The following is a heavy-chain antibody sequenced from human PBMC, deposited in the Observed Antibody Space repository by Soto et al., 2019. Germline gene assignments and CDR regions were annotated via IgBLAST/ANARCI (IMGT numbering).Heavy chain of an antibody. CDR1: DYTFARYG. CDR3: AREGFCSSGSCALYSHDYFGMDV. J-gene: IGHJ6*02. D-gene: IGHD2-15*01. V-gene: IGHV1-18*01. CDR2: ISAYNGNT. Sequence: ASVKVSCKASDYTFARYGISWVRQAPGQGLEWMGWISAYNGNTKYAQKFQGRVTLTTDTSTSTAYMELGSLTSDDTAVYYCAREGFCSSGSCALYSHDYFGMDVWGQGTTVTVSS.